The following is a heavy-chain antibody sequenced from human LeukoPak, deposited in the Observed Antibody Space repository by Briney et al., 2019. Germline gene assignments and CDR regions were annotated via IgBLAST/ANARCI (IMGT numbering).Heavy chain of an antibody. CDR2: IWYDGSNK. CDR1: GFTFSSYG. D-gene: IGHD5-18*01. Sequence: GRSLRLSCAASGFTFSSYGMHWVRQAPGKGLEWVAVIWYDGSNKYYAGSVKGRFAISRDNSKNTLYLQMNSLRAEDTAVYYCARDVPTQSIRGYSYGPVDYWGQGTLVTVSS. V-gene: IGHV3-33*01. CDR3: ARDVPTQSIRGYSYGPVDY. J-gene: IGHJ4*02.